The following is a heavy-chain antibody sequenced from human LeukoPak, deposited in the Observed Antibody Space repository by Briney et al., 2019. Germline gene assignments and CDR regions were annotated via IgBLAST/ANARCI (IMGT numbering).Heavy chain of an antibody. V-gene: IGHV4-38-2*02. Sequence: SETLSLTCTVSGYSISSGYYWGWIRQPPGKGLEWIGSIYHSGSTYYNPSLKSRVTIPVDTSKNQFSLKLSSATAADTAVYYCARDGLGSDDYVWGSYRQHINWFDPWGQGTLVTVSS. D-gene: IGHD3-16*02. CDR1: GYSISSGYY. CDR2: IYHSGST. J-gene: IGHJ5*02. CDR3: ARDGLGSDDYVWGSYRQHINWFDP.